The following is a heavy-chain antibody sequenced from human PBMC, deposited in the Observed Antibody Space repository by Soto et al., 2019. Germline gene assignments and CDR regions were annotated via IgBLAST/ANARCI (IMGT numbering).Heavy chain of an antibody. CDR3: ARMGDAPYYCYGLDV. CDR2: ISGYNANT. D-gene: IGHD3-16*01. Sequence: QVKLVQSGAEVKKPGASVKVSCKASGYSFTRYGISWVRQAPGQGLEWMGWISGYNANTNYPENLQGRVTMTTDTSTSTAYMEVRNLISADTAVYYWARMGDAPYYCYGLDVWGQGTRVTASS. CDR1: GYSFTRYG. J-gene: IGHJ6*02. V-gene: IGHV1-18*01.